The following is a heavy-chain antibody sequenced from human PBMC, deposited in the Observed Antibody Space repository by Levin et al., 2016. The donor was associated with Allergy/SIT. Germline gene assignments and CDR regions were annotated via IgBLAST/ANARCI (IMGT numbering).Heavy chain of an antibody. D-gene: IGHD6-19*01. V-gene: IGHV1-3*01. CDR2: INAGNGNT. Sequence: WVRQAPGQRLEWMGWINAGNGNTKYSQKFQGRVTITRDTSASTAYMELSSLRSEDTAVYYCARDMGSSDPRLWAYYYYGMDVWGQGTTVTVSS. CDR3: ARDMGSSDPRLWAYYYYGMDV. J-gene: IGHJ6*02.